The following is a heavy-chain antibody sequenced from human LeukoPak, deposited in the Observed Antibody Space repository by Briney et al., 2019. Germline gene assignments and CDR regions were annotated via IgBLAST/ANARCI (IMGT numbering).Heavy chain of an antibody. CDR2: ISSSSSYI. V-gene: IGHV3-21*01. D-gene: IGHD6-13*01. CDR1: GFTFSSYS. CDR3: ARGPYSSSWYDWFDP. Sequence: GGSLRLSCAASGFTFSSYSMNGVRQAPGKGVEWGSSISSSSSYIYYADSVKGRFTISRDNAKNSLYLQMNSLRAEDTAVYYCARGPYSSSWYDWFDPWGQGTLVTVSS. J-gene: IGHJ5*02.